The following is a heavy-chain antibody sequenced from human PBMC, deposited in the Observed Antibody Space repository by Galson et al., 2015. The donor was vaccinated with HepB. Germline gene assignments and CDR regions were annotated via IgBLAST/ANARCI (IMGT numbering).Heavy chain of an antibody. Sequence: QSGAEVKKPGESLKISCKGSGYSFTSYWIGWVRQMPGKGLEWMGIIYPGDSDTRYSPSFQGQVTISADKSISTAYLQWSSLKASDTAMYYCARQAPLWSGYYADAFDIWGQGTMVTVSS. D-gene: IGHD3-3*01. CDR2: IYPGDSDT. CDR1: GYSFTSYW. CDR3: ARQAPLWSGYYADAFDI. V-gene: IGHV5-51*01. J-gene: IGHJ3*02.